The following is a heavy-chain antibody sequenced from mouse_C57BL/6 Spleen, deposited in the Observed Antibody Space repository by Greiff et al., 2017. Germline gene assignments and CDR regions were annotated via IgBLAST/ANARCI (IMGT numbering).Heavy chain of an antibody. J-gene: IGHJ4*01. Sequence: VQLQQSGPELVKPGASVKISCTASGYSFTGYYMNWVKQSPEKSLEWIGEINPSTGGTTYNQKFKAKATLTVDKSSSTAYMQLESLTSEDSAVYFCARWTKAYAMDYWGQGTSVTVSS. D-gene: IGHD1-3*01. CDR2: INPSTGGT. CDR1: GYSFTGYY. V-gene: IGHV1-42*01. CDR3: ARWTKAYAMDY.